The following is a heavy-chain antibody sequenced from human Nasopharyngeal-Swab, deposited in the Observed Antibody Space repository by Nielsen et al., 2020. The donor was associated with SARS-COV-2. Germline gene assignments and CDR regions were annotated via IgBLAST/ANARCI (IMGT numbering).Heavy chain of an antibody. J-gene: IGHJ5*02. CDR1: GFTVSSNY. V-gene: IGHV3-53*04. Sequence: SLKISCAASGFTVSSNYMSWVRQAPGKGLEWVSVIYSGGSTYYADSVKGRFTISRHNSKNTLYLQMNSLRAEDTAVYYCASSYSSSWFWFDPWGQGTLVTVSS. D-gene: IGHD6-13*01. CDR2: IYSGGST. CDR3: ASSYSSSWFWFDP.